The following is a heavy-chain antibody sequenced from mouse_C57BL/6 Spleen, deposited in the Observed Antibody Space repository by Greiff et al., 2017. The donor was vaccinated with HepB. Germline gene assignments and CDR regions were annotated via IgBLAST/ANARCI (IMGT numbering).Heavy chain of an antibody. CDR2: IYPGDGDT. Sequence: VQLVESGAELVKPGASVKISCKASGYAFSSYWMNWVKQRPGKGLEWIGQIYPGDGDTNYNGKFKGKATLTADKSSNTAYMQLSSLTSEDSAVYFCARFYDGYSWFAYWGQGTLVTVSA. CDR3: ARFYDGYSWFAY. V-gene: IGHV1-80*01. D-gene: IGHD2-3*01. J-gene: IGHJ3*01. CDR1: GYAFSSYW.